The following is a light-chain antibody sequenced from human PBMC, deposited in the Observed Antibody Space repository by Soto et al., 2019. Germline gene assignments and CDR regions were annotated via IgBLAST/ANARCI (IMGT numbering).Light chain of an antibody. CDR3: QQAHSFPIT. J-gene: IGKJ5*01. CDR2: SGS. V-gene: IGKV1D-12*01. CDR1: QGLSSW. Sequence: DIQMTQSPSSVSASVGDRVTITCRASQGLSSWLAWYQQKPGKAPKLLIYSGSSLQSGVSSRFSGSGGGTDFTLTISSLQPEDFATYYCQQAHSFPITFGQGTRLEIK.